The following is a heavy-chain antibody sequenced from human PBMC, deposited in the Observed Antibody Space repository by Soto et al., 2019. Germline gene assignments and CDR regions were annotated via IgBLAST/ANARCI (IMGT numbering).Heavy chain of an antibody. D-gene: IGHD5-12*01. CDR2: INTDGTSR. CDR1: GITFSSHW. Sequence: GGSLRLSCAVSGITFSSHWIHWVRQAPGKGLVWVSRINTDGTSRSYADSVKGRFTISRDNAKNSLYLQMNSLRAEDTAVYYCASPGRDGYNLYFDYWGQGTLVTVSS. V-gene: IGHV3-74*01. J-gene: IGHJ4*02. CDR3: ASPGRDGYNLYFDY.